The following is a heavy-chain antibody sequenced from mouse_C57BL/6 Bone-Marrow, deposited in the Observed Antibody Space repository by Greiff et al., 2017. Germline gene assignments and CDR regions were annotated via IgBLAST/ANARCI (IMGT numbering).Heavy chain of an antibody. V-gene: IGHV5-6*02. Sequence: EVMLVESGGDLVKPGGSLKLSCAASGFTFSSYGMSWVRQTPDKRLEWVATISSGGSYTYYPDSVKGRFTISRDNAKNTLYLQMSSLKSEDTAVYYCARRGTYLRYFDVWGTGTTVTVSS. CDR2: ISSGGSYT. CDR1: GFTFSSYG. CDR3: ARRGTYLRYFDV. D-gene: IGHD5-1*01. J-gene: IGHJ1*03.